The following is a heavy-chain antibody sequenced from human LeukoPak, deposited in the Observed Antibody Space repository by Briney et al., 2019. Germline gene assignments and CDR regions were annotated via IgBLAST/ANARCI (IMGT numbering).Heavy chain of an antibody. CDR2: SAWDDGRT. D-gene: IGHD5-12*01. CDR1: GFTFGDYT. Sequence: GGSLRLSCVASGFTFGDYTMHWVRQAPGKGLEWVSVSAWDDGRTHYADSVKGRFTISRDNIKNCLYLRMDSLRPDDTALYFRAREIVSGSLDYWGQGTVVTVSS. V-gene: IGHV3-43*01. CDR3: AREIVSGSLDY. J-gene: IGHJ4*02.